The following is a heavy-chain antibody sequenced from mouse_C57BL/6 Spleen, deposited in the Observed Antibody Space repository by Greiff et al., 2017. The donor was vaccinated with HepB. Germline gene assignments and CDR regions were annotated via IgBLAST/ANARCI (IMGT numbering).Heavy chain of an antibody. V-gene: IGHV14-4*01. J-gene: IGHJ2*01. Sequence: EVKLMESGAELVRPGASVKLSCTASGFNIKDDYMHWVKQRPEQGLEWIGWIDPENGDTEYASKFQGKATITADTSSNTAYLQLSSLTSEDTAVYYCTTSYGDYFDYWGQGTTLTVSS. D-gene: IGHD1-1*02. CDR1: GFNIKDDY. CDR3: TTSYGDYFDY. CDR2: IDPENGDT.